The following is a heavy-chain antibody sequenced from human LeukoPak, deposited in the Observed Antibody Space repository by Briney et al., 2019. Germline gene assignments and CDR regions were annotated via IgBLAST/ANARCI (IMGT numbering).Heavy chain of an antibody. D-gene: IGHD2-21*02. J-gene: IGHJ5*02. V-gene: IGHV4-34*01. Sequence: SETLSLTCAVYGGSFSGYYWSWIRQPPGKGLEWIGVINHSGSTNYNPSLKSRVTISVDTSKNQFSLKLSSVTAADTAVYYCARTVPLAYCGGDCYSTSGWFDPWGQGTLVTVSS. CDR2: INHSGST. CDR3: ARTVPLAYCGGDCYSTSGWFDP. CDR1: GGSFSGYY.